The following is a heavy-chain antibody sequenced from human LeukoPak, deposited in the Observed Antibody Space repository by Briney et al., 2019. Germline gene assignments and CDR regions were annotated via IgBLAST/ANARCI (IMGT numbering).Heavy chain of an antibody. CDR1: GFTFSDYG. V-gene: IGHV3-30*02. Sequence: GGSLRLSCAASGFTFSDYGMHWVRQAPGKGLEWVAFLRYDGTKEYYSDSVRGRFTISRDNSKNTVYLQMNSLRTEDTAVYYCAKDRISLGELLSSLEYWGQGILVTVSS. CDR2: LRYDGTKE. D-gene: IGHD3-10*01. CDR3: AKDRISLGELLSSLEY. J-gene: IGHJ4*02.